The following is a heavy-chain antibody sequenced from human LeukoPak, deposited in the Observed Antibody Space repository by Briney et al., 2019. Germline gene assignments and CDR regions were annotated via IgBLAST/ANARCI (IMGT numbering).Heavy chain of an antibody. D-gene: IGHD3-22*01. Sequence: ASVKVSCKVSGYTLTELSMHWVRQAPGKGLEWMGGFDPEDGETIYAQKFQGRVTMTEDTSTDTAYMELSSLRSEDTAVYYCATPPRDYYDSSGYYYPADYWGQGTLVTVSS. CDR3: ATPPRDYYDSSGYYYPADY. J-gene: IGHJ4*02. V-gene: IGHV1-24*01. CDR1: GYTLTELS. CDR2: FDPEDGET.